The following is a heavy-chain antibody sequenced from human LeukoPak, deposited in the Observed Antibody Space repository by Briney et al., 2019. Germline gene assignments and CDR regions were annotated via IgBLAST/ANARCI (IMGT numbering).Heavy chain of an antibody. V-gene: IGHV3-48*03. J-gene: IGHJ4*02. Sequence: PGGSLRLSCAASGFTFSSCQMNWVRQAPGGGLEWVSYISTSGGTIYYAVSVKGRFTLSRDNSKNTLYLQMNSLRAEDTAVYYGARGIRGAIAVALDYWGQGTLVTVSS. CDR2: ISTSGGTI. D-gene: IGHD6-13*01. CDR1: GFTFSSCQ. CDR3: ARGIRGAIAVALDY.